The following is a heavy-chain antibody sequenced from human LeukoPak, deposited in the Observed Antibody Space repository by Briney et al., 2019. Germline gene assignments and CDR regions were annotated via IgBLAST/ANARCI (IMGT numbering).Heavy chain of an antibody. V-gene: IGHV5-51*01. J-gene: IGHJ5*02. CDR2: IYPGDSDT. CDR3: ARQVGYCSGGSCYSGYNWFDP. CDR1: GYGFTSYW. D-gene: IGHD2-15*01. Sequence: GESLKISCKGSGYGFTSYWIGWVRQMPGKGLEWMGIIYPGDSDTRYSPSFQGQVTISADKSISTAYLQWSSLKASDTAMYYCARQVGYCSGGSCYSGYNWFDPWGQGTLVTVSS.